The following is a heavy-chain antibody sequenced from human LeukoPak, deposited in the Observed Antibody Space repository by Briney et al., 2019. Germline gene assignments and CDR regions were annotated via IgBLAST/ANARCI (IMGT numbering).Heavy chain of an antibody. CDR3: ARVVAAAGNNWFDP. CDR1: GGSISSGSYY. CDR2: IHTSGST. J-gene: IGHJ5*02. V-gene: IGHV4-61*02. D-gene: IGHD6-13*01. Sequence: SETLSLTCTVSGGSISSGSYYWSWIRQPAGKGLEWIGRIHTSGSTNYNPSLKSRVTIPVDTSKNQFSLKLRSVTAADTAVYYCARVVAAAGNNWFDPWGQGTLVTVSS.